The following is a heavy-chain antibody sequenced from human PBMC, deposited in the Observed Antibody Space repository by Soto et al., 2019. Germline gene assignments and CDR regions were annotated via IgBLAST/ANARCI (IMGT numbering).Heavy chain of an antibody. Sequence: GGSLRLSCAASGFTFSSYSMNWVRQAPGKGLEWVSYISSSSSTIYYADSVKGRFTISRDDSENTLYLQMIGLRAEDTAVYYCTRASGIVLVPVTSMDVWGQGTTVPVSS. CDR2: ISSSSSTI. CDR3: TRASGIVLVPVTSMDV. CDR1: GFTFSSYS. D-gene: IGHD2-2*01. J-gene: IGHJ6*02. V-gene: IGHV3-48*01.